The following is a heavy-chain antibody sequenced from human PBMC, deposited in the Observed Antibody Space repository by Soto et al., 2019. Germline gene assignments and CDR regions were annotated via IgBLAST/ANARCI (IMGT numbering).Heavy chain of an antibody. J-gene: IGHJ5*02. Sequence: SETLSLTCTVSGRPVSSGGYYWTWIRQLPGKGLEWIGYIYHSGSTYYNPSLKSRVTISVDTSKNQFSLKLSSVTAADTAVYYCARGHSSSSDNWFDPWGQGTLVTVSS. CDR2: IYHSGST. CDR1: GRPVSSGGYY. CDR3: ARGHSSSSDNWFDP. V-gene: IGHV4-31*03. D-gene: IGHD6-6*01.